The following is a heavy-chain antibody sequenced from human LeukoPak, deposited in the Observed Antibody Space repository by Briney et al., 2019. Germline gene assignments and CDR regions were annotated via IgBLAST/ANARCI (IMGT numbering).Heavy chain of an antibody. V-gene: IGHV4-34*01. Sequence: PSETLSLTCAVYGGSFSGYYWSWIRQPPGKGLEWIGEINHSGSTNYNPSLKSRVTISVDTSKNQFSLKLSSVTAADTAVYYCAARGVYPTFDYWGQGTLVTVSS. D-gene: IGHD1-26*01. J-gene: IGHJ4*02. CDR1: GGSFSGYY. CDR2: INHSGST. CDR3: AARGVYPTFDY.